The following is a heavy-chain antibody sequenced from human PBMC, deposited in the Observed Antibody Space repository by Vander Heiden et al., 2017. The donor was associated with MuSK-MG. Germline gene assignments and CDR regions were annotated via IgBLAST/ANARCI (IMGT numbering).Heavy chain of an antibody. CDR3: ARDPLTVTTDYYYYMDV. Sequence: QVQLVESGRGVVQPGRSLSLSCAASGFTFSRCAMHWVRQAPGKGLEWVAVISYDGSNKDYADSVKGRFTISRDNSKNTLYLQMNSLRAEDTAVYYCARDPLTVTTDYYYYMDVWGKGTTVTVSS. D-gene: IGHD4-4*01. V-gene: IGHV3-30*04. J-gene: IGHJ6*03. CDR1: GFTFSRCA. CDR2: ISYDGSNK.